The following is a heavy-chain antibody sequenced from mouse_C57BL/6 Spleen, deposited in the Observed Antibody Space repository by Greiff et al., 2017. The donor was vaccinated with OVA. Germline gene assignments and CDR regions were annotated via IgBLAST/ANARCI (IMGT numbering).Heavy chain of an antibody. Sequence: QVQLQQSGAELVRPGASVTLSCKASGYTFTDYEMHWVKQTPVHGLEWIGAIDPETGGTAYNQKFKGKAILTADKSSSTAYMELRSLTSEDSAVYYCTRGAITTVPLFDYWGQGTTLTVSS. CDR2: IDPETGGT. V-gene: IGHV1-15*01. D-gene: IGHD1-1*01. J-gene: IGHJ2*01. CDR3: TRGAITTVPLFDY. CDR1: GYTFTDYE.